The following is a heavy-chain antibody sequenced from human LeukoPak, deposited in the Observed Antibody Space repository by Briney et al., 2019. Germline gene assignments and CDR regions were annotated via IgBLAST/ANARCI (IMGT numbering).Heavy chain of an antibody. Sequence: PSETLSLTCTVSGVSISGYYWSWIRQPPGKRLEWIGYIHPSGSTNYNPSLKSLVTISVDTSKNQFSLRLTSVTVADTAVYYCAEGVDRKKVDRWGQGTLVTVSS. V-gene: IGHV4-4*08. D-gene: IGHD2-8*01. CDR3: AEGVDRKKVDR. CDR1: GVSISGYY. J-gene: IGHJ4*02. CDR2: IHPSGST.